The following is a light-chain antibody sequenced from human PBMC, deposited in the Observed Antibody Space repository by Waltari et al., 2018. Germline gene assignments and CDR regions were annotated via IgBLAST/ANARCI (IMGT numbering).Light chain of an antibody. V-gene: IGLV3-27*01. CDR3: HAAAGNIWF. J-gene: IGLJ3*02. CDR1: VLAEKY. Sequence: SYELTQPFSVSVSPGQTATITCSGDVLAEKYVRWFQQKPGQAPILILYKDTDRASGIPWRFSGSSSGSSVTLTITGALPEDEADYYCHAAAGNIWFFGGGTKLTVL. CDR2: KDT.